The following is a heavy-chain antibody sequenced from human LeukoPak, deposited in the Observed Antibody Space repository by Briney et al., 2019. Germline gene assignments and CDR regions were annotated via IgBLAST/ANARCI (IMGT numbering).Heavy chain of an antibody. D-gene: IGHD6-25*01. CDR1: GDSISNYY. CDR3: ARAEKAATGTLDY. V-gene: IGHV4-59*01. J-gene: IGHJ4*02. CDR2: MYNRGST. Sequence: SETLSLTCTVSGDSISNYYWSWIRQSPGKELEWIGYMYNRGSTIYNPSLKSRVTISTDTSKNQFSLMLTSVTAADTAVYYCARAEKAATGTLDYWGQGTLITVSS.